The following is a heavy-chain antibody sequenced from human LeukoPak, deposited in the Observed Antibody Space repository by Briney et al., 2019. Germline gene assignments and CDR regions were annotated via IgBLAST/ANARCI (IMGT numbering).Heavy chain of an antibody. V-gene: IGHV3-9*03. J-gene: IGHJ4*02. CDR2: ISWNSGSI. CDR1: GFTFSSYS. CDR3: AKTLRTFSSGWYTGFDY. D-gene: IGHD6-19*01. Sequence: PGGSLRLSCAASGFTFSSYSMNWVRQAPGKGLEWVSGISWNSGSIGYADSVKGRFTISRDNAKNSLYLQMNSLRAEDMALYYCAKTLRTFSSGWYTGFDYWGQGTLVTVSS.